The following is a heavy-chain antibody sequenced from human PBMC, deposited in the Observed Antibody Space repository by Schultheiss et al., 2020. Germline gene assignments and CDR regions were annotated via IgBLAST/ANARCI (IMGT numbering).Heavy chain of an antibody. Sequence: GESLKISCAASGFIFTNYGFHWVRQAPGKGLEWVAFMSYDGRTTYYADSVKGRFTISRDNSKNTLYLQMNSLRAEDTAVYYCAKVLDDYGDYWGQGTLVTVSS. CDR3: AKVLDDYGDY. CDR2: MSYDGRTT. D-gene: IGHD1-26*01. J-gene: IGHJ4*02. CDR1: GFIFTNYG. V-gene: IGHV3-30*18.